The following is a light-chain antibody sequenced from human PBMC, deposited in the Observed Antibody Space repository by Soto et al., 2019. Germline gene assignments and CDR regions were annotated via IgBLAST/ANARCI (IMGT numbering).Light chain of an antibody. J-gene: IGLJ2*01. CDR3: AVWDDSLNGRI. CDR1: WSNIGNNA. CDR2: DDD. V-gene: IGLV1-36*01. Sequence: QSVLTQPPSVSEAPRQRVTISCSGSWSNIGNNAVSWFQQLPGKAPKLLIYDDDLLASGVSDRFSGSKSGTSASLAISGLQSEDVADYYCAVWDDSLNGRIFGGGTKLTVL.